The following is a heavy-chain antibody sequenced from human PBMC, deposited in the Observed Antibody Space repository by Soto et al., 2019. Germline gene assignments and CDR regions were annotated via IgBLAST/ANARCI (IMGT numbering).Heavy chain of an antibody. CDR1: GYTFTNYA. Sequence: QVQLVQSGAEVEKPGASVKVSCKASGYTFTNYAVHWVRQAPGQRLEWMGWINAGNGNTRFSQNLQGRVTITRDTSARTVYMELCSLRSEDTAVYYCARGDLAVVPVASWFYYMDVWGKGTTVTVSS. V-gene: IGHV1-3*01. CDR3: ARGDLAVVPVASWFYYMDV. D-gene: IGHD2-2*01. J-gene: IGHJ6*03. CDR2: INAGNGNT.